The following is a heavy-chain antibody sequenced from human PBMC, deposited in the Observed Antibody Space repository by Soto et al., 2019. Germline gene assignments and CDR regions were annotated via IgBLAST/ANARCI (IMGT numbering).Heavy chain of an antibody. J-gene: IGHJ4*03. CDR2: IHHSGIT. D-gene: IGHD6-19*01. CDR1: GASIIAEQR. CDR3: ARVFGWDAMDH. Sequence: QMQLEESGPGLVKPSETLSLTCAVSGASIIAEQRWTWVSQTPGKGLEWIGEIHHSGITRTNPSLVNRANNSVAKSRSQFFLTLKAVTAAATAVVYCARVFGWDAMDHWGQGTLVIV. V-gene: IGHV4-4*02.